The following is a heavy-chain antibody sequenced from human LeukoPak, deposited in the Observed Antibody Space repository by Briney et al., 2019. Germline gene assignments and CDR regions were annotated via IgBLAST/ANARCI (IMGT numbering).Heavy chain of an antibody. Sequence: ASVKVSCKASGYIFTGYFMHWVRQAPGQGLEYMGWINPNTGGTNYAQKFQGRVNMTRDTSTNTVYMELGSLRSEDTAVYYCARVAAAGFAYDKFDPWGQGTLVTVSS. CDR2: INPNTGGT. CDR3: ARVAAAGFAYDKFDP. D-gene: IGHD6-13*01. V-gene: IGHV1-2*02. CDR1: GYIFTGYF. J-gene: IGHJ5*02.